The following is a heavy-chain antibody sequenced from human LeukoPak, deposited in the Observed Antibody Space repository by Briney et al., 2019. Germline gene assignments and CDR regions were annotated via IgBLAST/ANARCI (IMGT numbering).Heavy chain of an antibody. D-gene: IGHD3-22*01. CDR3: AKGETYYDSGGFFDY. J-gene: IGHJ4*02. Sequence: RRSLRLSCAASGFTFSSYGMHWVRQAPGKGLEWVAVISYDGSNKYYADSVEGRFTISRDNSKNTLYLQMNSLRAEDTAVYYCAKGETYYDSGGFFDYWGQGTLVTVSS. V-gene: IGHV3-30*18. CDR2: ISYDGSNK. CDR1: GFTFSSYG.